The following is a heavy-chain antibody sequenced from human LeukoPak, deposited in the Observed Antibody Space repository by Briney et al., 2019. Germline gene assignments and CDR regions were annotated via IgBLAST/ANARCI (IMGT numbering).Heavy chain of an antibody. CDR1: GGTFSSYA. D-gene: IGHD3-22*01. Sequence: ASVKVSCKASGGTFSSYAISWVRQAAGQRLEWMGWMNPNSGNTGYAQKFKGRVTMTGNTSINTAYMELSSLRSEDTAVYYCARGLRDSSGREYFKEWGQGTLVTVSS. V-gene: IGHV1-8*02. CDR2: MNPNSGNT. CDR3: ARGLRDSSGREYFKE. J-gene: IGHJ1*01.